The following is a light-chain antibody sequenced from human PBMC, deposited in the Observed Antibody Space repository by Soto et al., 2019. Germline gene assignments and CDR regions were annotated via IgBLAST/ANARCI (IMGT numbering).Light chain of an antibody. V-gene: IGLV2-8*01. CDR2: EVT. CDR1: SSDVGGYNY. CDR3: ISSTSDDVRYV. Sequence: QSVLTQPPSASGSPGQSVTISCTGTSSDVGGYNYVSWYQQEPGKAPKLMIYEVTKRPSGVPDRFSGSKSGNTASLTISGFQSEDEADYYCISSTSDDVRYVFGTGTKVTVL. J-gene: IGLJ1*01.